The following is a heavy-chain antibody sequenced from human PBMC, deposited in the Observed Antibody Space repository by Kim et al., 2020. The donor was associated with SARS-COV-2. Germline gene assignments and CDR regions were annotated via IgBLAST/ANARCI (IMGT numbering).Heavy chain of an antibody. CDR1: GGSISSSSYY. J-gene: IGHJ4*02. CDR2: IYYSRST. V-gene: IGHV4-39*01. CDR3: ARHQTHADIVVVPAAIGLDY. Sequence: SETLSLTCTVSGGSISSSSYYWGWIRQPPGKGLEWIGSIYYSRSTYYNPSLKSRVTISVDTSKNQFSLKLSSVTAADTAVYYCARHQTHADIVVVPAAIGLDYWGQGTLVTVSS. D-gene: IGHD2-2*02.